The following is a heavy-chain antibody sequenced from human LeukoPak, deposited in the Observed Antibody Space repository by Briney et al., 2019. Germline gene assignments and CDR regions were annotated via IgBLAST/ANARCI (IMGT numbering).Heavy chain of an antibody. CDR1: GYAFSTYD. Sequence: VASVKVSCKASGYAFSTYDINWGRQATGQGPEWMGWMNPNSGNTGYTQNFQGRVTMTRNTSITTAYMELSSLKSEDTAVYYCARGRGSGHKENWFDPWGQGILVTVSS. CDR3: ARGRGSGHKENWFDP. J-gene: IGHJ5*02. V-gene: IGHV1-8*01. CDR2: MNPNSGNT. D-gene: IGHD6-19*01.